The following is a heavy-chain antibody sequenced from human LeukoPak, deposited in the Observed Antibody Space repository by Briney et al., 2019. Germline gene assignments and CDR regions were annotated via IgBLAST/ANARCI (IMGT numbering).Heavy chain of an antibody. Sequence: GGSLRLSCAASGFTFSSYAMHWVRQAPGKGLEWVAVISYDGSNKYYADSVKGRFTISRDNSKNTLYLQMNSLRAEDTAVYYCARDTATIFYSSGPDYWGQGTLVTVSS. D-gene: IGHD6-19*01. J-gene: IGHJ4*02. CDR2: ISYDGSNK. CDR3: ARDTATIFYSSGPDY. CDR1: GFTFSSYA. V-gene: IGHV3-30-3*01.